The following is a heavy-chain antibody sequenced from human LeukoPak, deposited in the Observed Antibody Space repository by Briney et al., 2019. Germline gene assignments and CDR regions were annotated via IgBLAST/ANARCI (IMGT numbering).Heavy chain of an antibody. J-gene: IGHJ4*02. CDR1: GFTFSSYG. V-gene: IGHV3-30*02. CDR2: IRYDGSNK. Sequence: GGSLRLSCAASGFTFSSYGMHWVRQAPGKGLEWVAFIRYDGSNKYYADSVKGRFTISRDNSKNTLYLQMNSLRAEDTAVYYCAREASGSGWYYFDYWGQGTLVTVSS. D-gene: IGHD6-19*01. CDR3: AREASGSGWYYFDY.